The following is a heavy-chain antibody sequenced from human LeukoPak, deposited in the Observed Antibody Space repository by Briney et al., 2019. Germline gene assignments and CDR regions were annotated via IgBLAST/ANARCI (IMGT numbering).Heavy chain of an antibody. J-gene: IGHJ6*02. Sequence: ASVKVSCKASGYTFTGYYMHWVRQAPGQGLEWMGWINPNSGGTNYAQKFQGRVTMTRDTSISTAYMELSRLRSDDTAVYYCARAALEWLQEAFYYYYGMDVWGQGTTVTVSS. D-gene: IGHD3-3*01. CDR1: GYTFTGYY. V-gene: IGHV1-2*02. CDR2: INPNSGGT. CDR3: ARAALEWLQEAFYYYYGMDV.